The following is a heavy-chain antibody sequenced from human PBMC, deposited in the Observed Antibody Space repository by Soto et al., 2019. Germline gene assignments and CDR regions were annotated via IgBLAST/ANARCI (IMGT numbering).Heavy chain of an antibody. CDR3: ARGGHVVVVTAALDY. CDR1: GDTFTDYY. Sequence: QVQLMQSGAEVKKPGASVKVSCKASGDTFTDYYIHWVRQAPGQGLEWMGTVNPSGGHTTYAQHSPGRVTMTRDTSTSTLYMELTSLTSDDTAIYYCARGGHVVVVTAALDYWGQGTLVTVSS. CDR2: VNPSGGHT. J-gene: IGHJ4*02. D-gene: IGHD2-21*02. V-gene: IGHV1-46*01.